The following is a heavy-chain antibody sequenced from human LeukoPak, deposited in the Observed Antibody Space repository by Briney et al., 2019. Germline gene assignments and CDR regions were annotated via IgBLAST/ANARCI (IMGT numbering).Heavy chain of an antibody. CDR1: GFTFSLYG. CDR3: AKDLPHYYDSSGPAYYFDY. V-gene: IGHV3-30*02. D-gene: IGHD3-22*01. Sequence: GGSLRLSCAASGFTFSLYGMSWVRQAPGKGLEWVAFIRYDGSNKYYADSVKGRFTISRDNSKNTLYLQMNSLRAEDTAVYYCAKDLPHYYDSSGPAYYFDYWGQGTLVTVSS. J-gene: IGHJ4*02. CDR2: IRYDGSNK.